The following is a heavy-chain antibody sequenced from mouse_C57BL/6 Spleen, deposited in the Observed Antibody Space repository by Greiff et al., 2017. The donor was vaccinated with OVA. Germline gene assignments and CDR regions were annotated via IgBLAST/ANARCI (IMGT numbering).Heavy chain of an antibody. CDR1: GYAFTNYL. V-gene: IGHV1-54*01. CDR2: INPGSGGT. CDR3: ERCTTVVDWYFDD. J-gene: IGHJ1*03. D-gene: IGHD1-1*01. Sequence: QVQLKESGAELVRPGTSVKVSCKASGYAFTNYLIEWVKQRPGQGLEWIGLINPGSGGTNYNEKFKGKATLTADKSSSTAYMQLSSLTSEDSAVYFWERCTTVVDWYFDDWGTGTTVTVSS.